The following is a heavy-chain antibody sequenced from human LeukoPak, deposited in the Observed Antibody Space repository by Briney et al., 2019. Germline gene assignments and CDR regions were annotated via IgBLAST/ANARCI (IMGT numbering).Heavy chain of an antibody. V-gene: IGHV1-18*01. CDR2: ISGYNGNT. CDR3: ARMAYDILTGYFQPNWFDP. Sequence: ASVKVSCKASGYTFTSYAMHWVRQAPGQRLEWMGWISGYNGNTKYAQKLQGRVTMTTDTSTSTAYMQLRSLRSDDTAVYYCARMAYDILTGYFQPNWFDPWGQGTLVTVSS. CDR1: GYTFTSYA. J-gene: IGHJ5*02. D-gene: IGHD3-9*01.